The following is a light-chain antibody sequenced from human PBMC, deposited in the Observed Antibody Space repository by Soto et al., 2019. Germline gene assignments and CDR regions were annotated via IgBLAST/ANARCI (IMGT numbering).Light chain of an antibody. V-gene: IGKV1-17*03. J-gene: IGKJ5*01. Sequence: DIQMTQSPSAMSASVGDRVTITCRASQGINDNLAWFQQKPGKAPKLLIYAASTLQSGVPSRFSGSGSGTDFTLTISSLQPEDFATYYCQQLNGYPITFGQGTRLEIK. CDR3: QQLNGYPIT. CDR2: AAS. CDR1: QGINDN.